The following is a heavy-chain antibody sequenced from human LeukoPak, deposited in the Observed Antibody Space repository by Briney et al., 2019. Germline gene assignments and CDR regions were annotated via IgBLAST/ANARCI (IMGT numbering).Heavy chain of an antibody. V-gene: IGHV1-2*02. Sequence: ASVKVSCKASGYTFTSYDINWVRQATGQGLEWMGWINPNSGGTNYAQKFQGRVTMTRDTSISTAYMELSRLRSDDTAVYYCATGPLHYFDYWGQGTLVTVSS. CDR1: GYTFTSYD. CDR2: INPNSGGT. D-gene: IGHD3-10*01. CDR3: ATGPLHYFDY. J-gene: IGHJ4*02.